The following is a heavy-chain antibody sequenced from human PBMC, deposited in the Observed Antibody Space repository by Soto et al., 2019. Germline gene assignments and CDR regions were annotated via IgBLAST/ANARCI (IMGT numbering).Heavy chain of an antibody. CDR3: ATRFYSSGVLFDY. Sequence: SETLSLTCTVSDDSSSSYKWSWIRQPPGKRLEYIGFIYNSGTTNYNPSLQSRVTISIDTSKSQFYLKLTSVAAADTAIYYCATRFYSSGVLFDYWGQGTLVTVS. D-gene: IGHD3-10*01. J-gene: IGHJ4*02. CDR1: DDSSSSYK. CDR2: IYNSGTT. V-gene: IGHV4-59*01.